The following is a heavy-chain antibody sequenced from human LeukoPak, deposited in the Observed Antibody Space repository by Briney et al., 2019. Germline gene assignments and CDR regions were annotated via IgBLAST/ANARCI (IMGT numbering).Heavy chain of an antibody. CDR1: GLTFSDYD. J-gene: IGHJ4*02. V-gene: IGHV3-23*01. CDR3: AKVWSKYYDSIDTDN. Sequence: GGSLTLPCVVWGLTFSDYDMHWLPRAPTRGGEWVSAIGGNSDTRYYAGSVKGRYAISRDNSSNRLYLQMNSLRAEDTAVYYCAKVWSKYYDSIDTDNWGQGTLVTVSS. CDR2: IGGNSDTR. D-gene: IGHD3-22*01.